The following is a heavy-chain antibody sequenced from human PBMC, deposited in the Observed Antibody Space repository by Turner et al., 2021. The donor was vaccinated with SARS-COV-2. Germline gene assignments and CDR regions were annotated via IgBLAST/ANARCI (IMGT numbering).Heavy chain of an antibody. Sequence: QVQLVQSGAEVKNPGAPVKVSCKASGYTFTGYYMHWVRQAPGQGLEWMGWINPNSGGTSYAQEFQGKVTMTRDTSISTAYMELSRLRSDDTAVYYCARRQLGWGLIDYWGQGTLVTVSS. D-gene: IGHD2-21*01. CDR3: ARRQLGWGLIDY. CDR1: GYTFTGYY. V-gene: IGHV1-2*02. CDR2: INPNSGGT. J-gene: IGHJ4*02.